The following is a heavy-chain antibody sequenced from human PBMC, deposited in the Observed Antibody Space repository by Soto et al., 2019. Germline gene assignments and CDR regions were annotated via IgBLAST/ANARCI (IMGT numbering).Heavy chain of an antibody. CDR3: AKDWTSI. CDR2: ISNSGGST. D-gene: IGHD3-3*01. Sequence: EVQLLESGGDLVQPGGSLRISCAASGFTFSTYSMTWLRQAPGKGLQWVSTISNSGGSTYYIASVKGRFTISRDNSKNPLYLQMNSLRAEDTAVYYCAKDWTSIWGQGTMVTVSS. V-gene: IGHV3-23*01. J-gene: IGHJ3*02. CDR1: GFTFSTYS.